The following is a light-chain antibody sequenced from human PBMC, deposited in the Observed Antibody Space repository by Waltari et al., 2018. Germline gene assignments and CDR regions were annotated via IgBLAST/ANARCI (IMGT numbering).Light chain of an antibody. CDR2: LAS. CDR3: MQARQTPWT. J-gene: IGKJ1*01. Sequence: DIVMTQSLLSLPVTPGEPASISCRSSQSLLHSNGYNYLDWYLQKPGQSPQVLIYLASYRASGVPDRFSGSGSGTEFTLKISRVEAEDVGVYYCMQARQTPWTFGQGTKVEIK. V-gene: IGKV2-28*01. CDR1: QSLLHSNGYNY.